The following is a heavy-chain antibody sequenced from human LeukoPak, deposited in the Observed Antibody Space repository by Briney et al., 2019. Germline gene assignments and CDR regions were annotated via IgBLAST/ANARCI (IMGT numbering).Heavy chain of an antibody. CDR2: IHYSGST. D-gene: IGHD6-13*01. J-gene: IGHJ4*02. CDR1: GGSISSYY. V-gene: IGHV4-59*08. CDR3: ARQEAGTLASYFDY. Sequence: SETLSLTCSVSGGSISSYYWTWIRQPPGKGLEWIGNIHYSGSTKYHPSLKSRVTISVDTSKNQFSLKLSSVTAADTAVYYCARQEAGTLASYFDYWGQGTLVTVSS.